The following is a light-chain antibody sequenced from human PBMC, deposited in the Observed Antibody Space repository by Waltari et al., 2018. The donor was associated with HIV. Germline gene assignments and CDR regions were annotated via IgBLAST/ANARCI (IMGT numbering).Light chain of an antibody. CDR3: QVWDFRSDEVI. CDR1: DIGSKR. Sequence: SYMLTQSPSVSVAPGKTAAITCGGNDIGSKRVPWYQHKSGQAPGLIFYADDDRPSGIPERFSGANAANTATLTITRVEAGDEADYFCQVWDFRSDEVIFGGGTKMTVL. J-gene: IGLJ2*01. CDR2: ADD. V-gene: IGLV3-21*03.